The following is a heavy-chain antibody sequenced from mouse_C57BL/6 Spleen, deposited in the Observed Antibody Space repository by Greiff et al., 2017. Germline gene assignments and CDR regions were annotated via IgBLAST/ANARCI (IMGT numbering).Heavy chain of an antibody. D-gene: IGHD2-4*01. V-gene: IGHV3-6*01. J-gene: IGHJ2*01. CDR2: ISYDGSN. CDR1: GYSITSGYY. CDR3: ARVIYYDYDDLGFDY. Sequence: EVKLMESGPGLVKPSQSLSLTCSVTGYSITSGYYWNWIRQFPGNKLEWMGYISYDGSNNYNPSLKNRISITRDTSKNQFFLKLNSVTTEDTATYYCARVIYYDYDDLGFDYWGQGTTLTVSS.